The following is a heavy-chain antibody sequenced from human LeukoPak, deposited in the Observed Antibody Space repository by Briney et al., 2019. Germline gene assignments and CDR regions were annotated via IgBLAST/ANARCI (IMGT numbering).Heavy chain of an antibody. Sequence: GGSLRLSCAASGFTFSSYGMSWVRQAPGKGLEWVSAISGSGGSTYYADSVKGRFTISRDNSKNTLYLQMNSLRAEDTAVYYCARDRAGLYYYYYMDVWGKGTTVTVSS. CDR3: ARDRAGLYYYYYMDV. CDR1: GFTFSSYG. J-gene: IGHJ6*03. CDR2: ISGSGGST. V-gene: IGHV3-23*01. D-gene: IGHD3/OR15-3a*01.